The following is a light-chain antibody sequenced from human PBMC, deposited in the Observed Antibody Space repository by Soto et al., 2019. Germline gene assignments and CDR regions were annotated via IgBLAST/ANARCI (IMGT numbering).Light chain of an antibody. CDR2: LNSDGSH. V-gene: IGLV4-69*01. CDR3: QTWGTGIRV. Sequence: QSVLTQSPSASASLGASVKLTCTLSSGHNSYVIAWHPQQPEKGPRYLMKLNSDGSHTKGDGIPDRFSGSSSGAERYLTISSLQSEDEADYYCQTWGTGIRVFGGGTKVTVL. J-gene: IGLJ2*01. CDR1: SGHNSYV.